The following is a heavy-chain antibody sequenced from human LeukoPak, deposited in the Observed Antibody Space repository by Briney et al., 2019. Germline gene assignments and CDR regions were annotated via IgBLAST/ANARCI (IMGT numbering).Heavy chain of an antibody. Sequence: ASVKVSCKASGYTFTSYGISWVRQAPRQGLEWMGWISAYNGNTNYAQKLQGRVTMTTDTSTSIVYMELRSLRSDDTAVYYCAREPYSSGWTYNWFDPWGQGTLVTVSS. J-gene: IGHJ5*02. V-gene: IGHV1-18*01. CDR2: ISAYNGNT. CDR3: AREPYSSGWTYNWFDP. CDR1: GYTFTSYG. D-gene: IGHD6-19*01.